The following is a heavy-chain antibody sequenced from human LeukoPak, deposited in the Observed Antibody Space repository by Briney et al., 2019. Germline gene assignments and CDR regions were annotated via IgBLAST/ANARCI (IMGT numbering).Heavy chain of an antibody. CDR1: GFTFSSYE. CDR2: ISSSSSYI. V-gene: IGHV3-21*01. J-gene: IGHJ4*02. Sequence: GGSLRLSCAASGFTFSSYEMNWVRQAPGKGLEWVSSISSSSSYIYYADSVKGRFTISRDNAKNSLYLQMNSLRAEDTAVYYCAKHSLLWFGELSPQVYQTSFDYWGQGTLVTVSS. D-gene: IGHD3-10*01. CDR3: AKHSLLWFGELSPQVYQTSFDY.